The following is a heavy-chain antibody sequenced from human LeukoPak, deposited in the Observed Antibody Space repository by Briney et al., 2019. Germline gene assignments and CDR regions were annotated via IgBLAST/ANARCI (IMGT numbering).Heavy chain of an antibody. CDR1: GFTFSSSV. Sequence: PGRSLRLSCAASGFTFSSSVMHWVRQAPGKGLEWVAVISYDGSNKYYADSVKGRFTISRDNSKNTLYLQMNSLRAEDTAVYYCAKDLGVTYYYDSSGFSYWGQGTLVTVSS. D-gene: IGHD3-22*01. J-gene: IGHJ4*02. CDR2: ISYDGSNK. V-gene: IGHV3-30*18. CDR3: AKDLGVTYYYDSSGFSY.